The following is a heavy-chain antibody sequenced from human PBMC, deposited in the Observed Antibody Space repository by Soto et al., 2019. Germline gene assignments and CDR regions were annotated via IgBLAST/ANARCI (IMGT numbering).Heavy chain of an antibody. CDR2: ISGSGGST. CDR1: GFTFSSYA. J-gene: IGHJ5*02. CDR3: AKDLNLVVIGANWFDP. V-gene: IGHV3-23*01. Sequence: EVQLLESGGGLVQPGGSLRLSCAASGFTFSSYAMSWVRQAPGKGLEWVSAISGSGGSTYYADSVKGRFTISRDNSKNTLYLQMNSLRAEDTAVYYCAKDLNLVVIGANWFDPWGQGTLVTVSS. D-gene: IGHD3-22*01.